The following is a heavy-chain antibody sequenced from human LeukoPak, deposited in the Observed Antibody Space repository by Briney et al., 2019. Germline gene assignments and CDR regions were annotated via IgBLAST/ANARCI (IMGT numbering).Heavy chain of an antibody. D-gene: IGHD3-3*01. CDR2: IYYSGST. V-gene: IGHV4-31*03. J-gene: IGHJ4*02. Sequence: SETLSLTCTVSGGSISSGGYYWSRIRQHPGKGLEWIGYIYYSGSTYYNPSLKSRVTISVDTSKNQFSLKLSSVTAADTAVYYCARASSYYDFWSGYRSYFDYWGQGTLVTVSS. CDR1: GGSISSGGYY. CDR3: ARASSYYDFWSGYRSYFDY.